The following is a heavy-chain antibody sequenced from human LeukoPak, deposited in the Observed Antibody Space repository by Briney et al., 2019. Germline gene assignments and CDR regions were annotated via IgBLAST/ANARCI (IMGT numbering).Heavy chain of an antibody. V-gene: IGHV1-69*13. CDR1: GGTFSSYA. D-gene: IGHD6-19*01. CDR3: ARDSIDGSGWYGVAKFDY. Sequence: SVKVSCKASGGTFSSYAISWVRQAPGQGLEWMGGIIPIFGTANYAQKFQGRVTITADESTSTAYMELSSLRSEDTAVYYCARDSIDGSGWYGVAKFDYWGQGTLVTVSS. J-gene: IGHJ4*02. CDR2: IIPIFGTA.